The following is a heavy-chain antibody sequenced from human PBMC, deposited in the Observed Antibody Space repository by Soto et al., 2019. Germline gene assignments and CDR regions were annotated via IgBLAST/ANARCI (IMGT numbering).Heavy chain of an antibody. J-gene: IGHJ6*02. CDR2: INPXSTSX. CDR1: GYSFTSYY. V-gene: IGHV1-46*01. D-gene: IGHD3-3*01. CDR3: ARDRDFWTGYEYYYYAMDV. Sequence: CKASGYSFTSYYLHWVRQAPGQGLEWMGIINPXSTSXXXAXNXXXRXXXXRDTSTSTVYMELSTLRSDDTAVYYCARDRDFWTGYEYYYYAMDVWGQGTTVTVSS.